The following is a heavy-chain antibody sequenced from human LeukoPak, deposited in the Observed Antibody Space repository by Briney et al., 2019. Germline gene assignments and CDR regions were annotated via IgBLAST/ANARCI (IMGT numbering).Heavy chain of an antibody. Sequence: PSETLSLTCAVYGGSFSGYYWSWIRQPPGKGLEWIGEINHSGGTNYNPSLKSRVTISVDTSKNQFSLKLSSVTAADTAVYYCARASPIAAIDYWGQGTLVTVSS. D-gene: IGHD6-13*01. J-gene: IGHJ4*02. CDR3: ARASPIAAIDY. CDR1: GGSFSGYY. V-gene: IGHV4-34*01. CDR2: INHSGGT.